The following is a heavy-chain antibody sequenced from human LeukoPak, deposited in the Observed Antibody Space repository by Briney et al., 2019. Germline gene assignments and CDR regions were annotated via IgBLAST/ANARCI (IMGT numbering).Heavy chain of an antibody. J-gene: IGHJ4*02. CDR1: GFTFDDYV. V-gene: IGHV3-20*01. CDR2: INWNVGST. D-gene: IGHD3-10*01. CDR3: ARTPLGSGSYDY. Sequence: GGSLRLSCAASGFTFDDYVMSWVRQAPGKGLGWVSGINWNVGSTGYADSVKDRFTISRDNAKNSLYLQMNSLRAEDTALYHCARTPLGSGSYDYWGQGTLVTVSS.